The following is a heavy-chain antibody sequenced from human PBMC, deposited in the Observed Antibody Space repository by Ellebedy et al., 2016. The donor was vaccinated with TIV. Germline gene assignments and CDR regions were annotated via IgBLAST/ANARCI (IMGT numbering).Heavy chain of an antibody. V-gene: IGHV1-46*01. CDR3: ARGIHCSGGSCLRDY. J-gene: IGHJ4*02. Sequence: AASVKVSCKASGYSFSSYYMHWVRQAPGQGLEWMAIINPNDDTKYYVQNFQGRVTVTRDTSANTVYMELSSLRSEDTAVYYCARGIHCSGGSCLRDYWGQGTLVTVSS. CDR2: INPNDDTK. CDR1: GYSFSSYY. D-gene: IGHD2-15*01.